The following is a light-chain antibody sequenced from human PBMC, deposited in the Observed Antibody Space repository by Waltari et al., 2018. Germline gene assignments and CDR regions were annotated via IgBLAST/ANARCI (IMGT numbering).Light chain of an antibody. V-gene: IGKV2-28*01. Sequence: DSVMTQSPLSLPVTPGEPASLSCSSSQSLLHSNGYNYLDWYLQKPGQSPQLLVYLGSNRASGVPDRFSGSGSGTDFTLKISRVEAEDVGVFYCMQALQTPLTFGGGTKVEIK. J-gene: IGKJ4*01. CDR1: QSLLHSNGYNY. CDR3: MQALQTPLT. CDR2: LGS.